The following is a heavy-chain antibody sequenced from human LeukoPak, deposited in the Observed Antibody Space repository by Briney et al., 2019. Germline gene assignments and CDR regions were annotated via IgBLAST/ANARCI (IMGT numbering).Heavy chain of an antibody. Sequence: PGGSLRLSCAASGFTFSSYGMHWVRQAPGKGLEWVAFIRYDGSNKYFADSVKGRFTISRDNSKNTLYLQMNSLRAEDTAVYYCARDVGYSSSWPLGWLGTDRWGGIDYWGQGTLVTVSS. CDR2: IRYDGSNK. D-gene: IGHD6-13*01. J-gene: IGHJ4*02. V-gene: IGHV3-30*02. CDR1: GFTFSSYG. CDR3: ARDVGYSSSWPLGWLGTDRWGGIDY.